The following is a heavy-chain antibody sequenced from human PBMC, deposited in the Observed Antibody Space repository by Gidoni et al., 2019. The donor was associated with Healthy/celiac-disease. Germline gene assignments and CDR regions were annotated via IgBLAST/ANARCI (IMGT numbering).Heavy chain of an antibody. D-gene: IGHD6-13*01. V-gene: IGHV3-21*01. CDR1: GFTFSSYS. J-gene: IGHJ4*02. CDR3: ARNESSWYYFDY. CDR2: ISSSSSYI. Sequence: EVQLVESGGGLVKPGGSLRLSCAASGFTFSSYSMNWVRQAPGKGLGWVSSISSSSSYIYYADSVKGRFTISRDNAKNSLYLQMNSLRAEDTAVYYCARNESSWYYFDYWGQGTLVTVSS.